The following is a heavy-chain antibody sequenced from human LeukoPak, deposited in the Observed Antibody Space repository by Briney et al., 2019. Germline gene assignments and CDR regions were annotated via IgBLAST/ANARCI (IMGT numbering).Heavy chain of an antibody. CDR1: GGTFSSYA. CDR3: ARVNYIVGERYFDL. CDR2: IIPIFGTA. Sequence: GASVKVSCKASGGTFSSYAISWVRQAPGQGLEWMGGIIPIFGTANYAQKFQGRVTITADESTSTAYMELSSLRSEDTAVYYCARVNYIVGERYFDLWGRGTLVTVSS. J-gene: IGHJ2*01. V-gene: IGHV1-69*13. D-gene: IGHD1-26*01.